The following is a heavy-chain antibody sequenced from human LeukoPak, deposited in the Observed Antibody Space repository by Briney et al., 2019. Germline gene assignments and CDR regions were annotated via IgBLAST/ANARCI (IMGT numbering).Heavy chain of an antibody. Sequence: GGSLRLSCAASGFTVSSNYMSWVRQAPGKGLEWVSVIYSGGSTYYADSVKGRFTISRDNSKNTLYLQMNSLRAEDTAVYYCARENPDEYFDYWGQGTLVTVSS. CDR1: GFTVSSNY. D-gene: IGHD1-14*01. V-gene: IGHV3-53*01. J-gene: IGHJ4*02. CDR2: IYSGGST. CDR3: ARENPDEYFDY.